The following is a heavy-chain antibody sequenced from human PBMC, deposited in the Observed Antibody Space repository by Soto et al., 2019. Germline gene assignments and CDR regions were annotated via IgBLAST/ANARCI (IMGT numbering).Heavy chain of an antibody. J-gene: IGHJ4*02. CDR2: IYYSGST. V-gene: IGHV4-39*01. Sequence: QLQLQESGPGLVKPSETLSLTCTVSGGSISSSSYYWGWIRQPPGKGLEWIGRIYYSGSTYYNPSLKSRVTISVDTSKTQFSLKLSSVTAADTAVYYWAATGDGYNFDYWGQGTLVTVSS. D-gene: IGHD5-12*01. CDR3: AATGDGYNFDY. CDR1: GGSISSSSYY.